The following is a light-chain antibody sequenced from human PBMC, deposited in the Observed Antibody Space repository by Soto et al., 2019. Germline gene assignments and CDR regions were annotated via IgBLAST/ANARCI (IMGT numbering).Light chain of an antibody. V-gene: IGLV2-8*01. Sequence: QSALTQPPSASGSPGQSVAISCTGTAIDIGGYNFVSWYQQHPGKAPKLLIYEVNKRPSGVPDRFSGSKSGNTASLTVSGLQAEDEADYYCSAHGGTNPYVFGTGTKVTVL. J-gene: IGLJ1*01. CDR3: SAHGGTNPYV. CDR1: AIDIGGYNF. CDR2: EVN.